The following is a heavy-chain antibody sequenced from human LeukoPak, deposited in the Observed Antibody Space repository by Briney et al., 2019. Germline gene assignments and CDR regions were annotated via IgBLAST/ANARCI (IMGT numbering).Heavy chain of an antibody. V-gene: IGHV3-23*03. Sequence: PGGSLRLSCAASGFTFSSYAMSWVGQAAGKGLEWVSFMYGDCSTYYADSVKGRFTISRDNSKNTLYLQMNTLRAEDTAIYYCARDRYRSGCMDVWGQGTTVTVS. D-gene: IGHD6-19*01. CDR2: MYGDCST. J-gene: IGHJ6*02. CDR3: ARDRYRSGCMDV. CDR1: GFTFSSYA.